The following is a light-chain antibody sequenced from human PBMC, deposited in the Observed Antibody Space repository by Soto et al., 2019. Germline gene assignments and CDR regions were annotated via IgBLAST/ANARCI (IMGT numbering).Light chain of an antibody. CDR2: AAS. Sequence: GVRVTITCRTSQDISSYLAWYQQKPGKAPQLLISAASTLQSGVPSRFSGSGSGTEFTLTISSLQPEDFATYYCQQLKSYPLSFGGGTKVEI. J-gene: IGKJ4*01. CDR3: QQLKSYPLS. V-gene: IGKV1-9*01. CDR1: QDISSY.